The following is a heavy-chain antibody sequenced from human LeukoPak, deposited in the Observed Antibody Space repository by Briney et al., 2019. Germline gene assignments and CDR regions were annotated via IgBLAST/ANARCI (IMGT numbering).Heavy chain of an antibody. V-gene: IGHV3-21*01. Sequence: GRSLRLSCAASGFTFSSYSIHWVRQAPGKGLEWVSSISSYSDFIYYADSVKGRFTISRDNAKNSLYLQMNSLRAEDTAVYYCARGGAQLPPNWFDPWGQGTLVTVSS. J-gene: IGHJ5*02. CDR3: ARGGAQLPPNWFDP. CDR2: ISSYSDFI. CDR1: GFTFSSYS. D-gene: IGHD2-2*01.